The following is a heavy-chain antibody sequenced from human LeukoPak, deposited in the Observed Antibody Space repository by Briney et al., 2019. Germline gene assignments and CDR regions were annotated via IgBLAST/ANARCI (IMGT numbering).Heavy chain of an antibody. J-gene: IGHJ2*01. V-gene: IGHV4-39*07. CDR3: ARIGGQWLVRSRYWYFDL. CDR2: IYYSGST. CDR1: GGSISSSSYY. Sequence: PSETLSLTCTVSGGSISSSSYYWGWIRQPPGKGLEWIGSIYYSGSTYYNPSLKSRVTISVDTSKNQFSLKLSSVTAADTAVYYCARIGGQWLVRSRYWYFDLWGRGTQVTVSS. D-gene: IGHD6-19*01.